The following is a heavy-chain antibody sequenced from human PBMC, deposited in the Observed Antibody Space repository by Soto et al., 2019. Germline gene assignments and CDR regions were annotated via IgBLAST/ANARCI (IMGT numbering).Heavy chain of an antibody. CDR1: GYTFTGYY. D-gene: IGHD2-2*01. CDR2: INPNSGGT. V-gene: IGHV1-2*04. CDR3: ARDLGRQYQLLLAGGFGRGFNYGMDV. J-gene: IGHJ6*02. Sequence: ASVKVSCKASGYTFTGYYMHWVRQAPGQGLEWMGWINPNSGGTNYAQKFQGWVTMTRDTSISTAYMELSRLRSDDTAVYYCARDLGRQYQLLLAGGFGRGFNYGMDVWGQGTTVTVSS.